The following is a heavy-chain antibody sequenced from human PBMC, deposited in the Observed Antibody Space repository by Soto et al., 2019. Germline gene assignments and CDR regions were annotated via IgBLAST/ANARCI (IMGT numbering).Heavy chain of an antibody. J-gene: IGHJ6*02. CDR3: ARRYDFWSGYYIGMDV. CDR2: IWYDGSNK. CDR1: GFTFSSYG. D-gene: IGHD3-3*01. Sequence: GGSLRLSCAASGFTFSSYGMHWVRQAPGKGLEWVAVIWYDGSNKYYADSVKGRFTISRDNSKNTLYLQMNSLRAEDTAVYYCARRYDFWSGYYIGMDVWGQGTTVTVSS. V-gene: IGHV3-33*01.